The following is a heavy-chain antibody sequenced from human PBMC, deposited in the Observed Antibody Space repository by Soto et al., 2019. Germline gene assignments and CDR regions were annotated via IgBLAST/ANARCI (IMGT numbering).Heavy chain of an antibody. V-gene: IGHV3-21*04. D-gene: IGHD6-6*01. Sequence: EVQLVESGGGLVKPGGSLRLSCAASGFTFSSYSMIWVRQAPGKGLEWVSSITSSSLYIYYADSVKGRFTISRDNFKNTLHLQMNSLRAEDTAVYYCAILSNWGQGTLVTVSS. CDR3: AILSN. J-gene: IGHJ4*02. CDR1: GFTFSSYS. CDR2: ITSSSLYI.